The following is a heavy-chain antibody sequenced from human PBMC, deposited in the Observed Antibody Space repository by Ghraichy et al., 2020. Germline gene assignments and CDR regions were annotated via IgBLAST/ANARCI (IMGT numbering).Heavy chain of an antibody. D-gene: IGHD1-26*01. CDR3: ARWDEGRRAFEM. V-gene: IGHV4-59*01. Sequence: SETLSLTCAVSGASISAYYWNWIRQPPGKGLEWIGYGHYNGRTLQNPSLKSRVTMSVDTFKNQFSLKMISVTAADTGVYFCARWDEGRRAFEMWGQGTMVTVSS. J-gene: IGHJ3*02. CDR1: GASISAYY. CDR2: GHYNGRT.